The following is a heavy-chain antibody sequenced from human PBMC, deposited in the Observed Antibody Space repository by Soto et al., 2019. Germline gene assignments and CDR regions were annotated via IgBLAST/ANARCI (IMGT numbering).Heavy chain of an antibody. CDR1: GGTISSYY. Sequence: SETLSLTCTVSGGTISSYYWSWIRQPPGKGLEWIGYIYYSGSTNYNPSLKSRVTISVDTSKNQFSLKLSSVTAADTAVYYCARQGSRYDFWSGFLWFDPWGQGTLVTVSS. CDR3: ARQGSRYDFWSGFLWFDP. J-gene: IGHJ5*02. CDR2: IYYSGST. V-gene: IGHV4-59*08. D-gene: IGHD3-3*01.